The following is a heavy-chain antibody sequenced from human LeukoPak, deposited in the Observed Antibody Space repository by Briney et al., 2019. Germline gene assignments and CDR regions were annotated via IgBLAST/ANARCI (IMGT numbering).Heavy chain of an antibody. J-gene: IGHJ4*02. CDR1: GFTFSSYW. D-gene: IGHD6-13*01. Sequence: GGSLRLSCVASGFTFSSYWMTWVRQAPGKGLEWVANINQDGSAKYYVDSVKGRFTISRDNAKNSLYLQMNSLRAEDTAVYYCAKKFPGTVAAGPDHWGQGTLVTVSS. CDR3: AKKFPGTVAAGPDH. V-gene: IGHV3-7*02. CDR2: INQDGSAK.